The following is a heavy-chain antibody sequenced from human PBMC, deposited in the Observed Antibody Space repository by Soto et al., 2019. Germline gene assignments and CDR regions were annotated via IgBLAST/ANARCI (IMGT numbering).Heavy chain of an antibody. CDR1: GYTFPSYG. D-gene: IGHD3-22*01. CDR3: ARDRLDESSGLDY. J-gene: IGHJ4*02. Sequence: AAVQVSCKASGYTFPSYGIGWVRQAPGQGLEWMGIINPSGGSTSYAQKFQGRVTMTRDTSTSTVYIELSSVPAADTAVYYCARDRLDESSGLDYWGQGTLVTVSS. V-gene: IGHV1-46*01. CDR2: INPSGGST.